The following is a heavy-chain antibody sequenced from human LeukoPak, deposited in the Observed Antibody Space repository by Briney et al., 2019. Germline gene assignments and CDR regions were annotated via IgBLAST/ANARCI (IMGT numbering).Heavy chain of an antibody. J-gene: IGHJ4*01. CDR1: GFTITNYA. D-gene: IGHD3/OR15-3a*01. Sequence: GASVKVSCKTSGFTITNYAIHWVRQAPGHRLEWMGWVNPGSGYTKYSEDFQGRLSITRDTSASTVYMALSSLTSEDMAVYYCARDVTGDYSNAWDWQSYYFDYWGHGTLVTVSS. CDR2: VNPGSGYT. CDR3: ARDVTGDYSNAWDWQSYYFDY. V-gene: IGHV1-3*03.